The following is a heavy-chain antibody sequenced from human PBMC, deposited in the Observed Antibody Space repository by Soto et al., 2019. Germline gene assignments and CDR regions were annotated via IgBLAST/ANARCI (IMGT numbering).Heavy chain of an antibody. Sequence: PSETLSLTCAVYGGPFSGYYWSWIRQPPGKGLEWIGEITHSGSTNYNPSLKSRVTISVDTSKNQFSLKLSSVTAADTAVYYCARGPPTFSPKKNWFDPWGQGTLVTVSS. CDR2: ITHSGST. V-gene: IGHV4-34*01. CDR1: GGPFSGYY. J-gene: IGHJ5*02. CDR3: ARGPPTFSPKKNWFDP.